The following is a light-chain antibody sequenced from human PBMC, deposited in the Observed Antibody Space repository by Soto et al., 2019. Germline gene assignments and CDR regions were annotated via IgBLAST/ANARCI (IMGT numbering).Light chain of an antibody. CDR3: CSYAGSAYV. CDR1: SSDVGGYNY. CDR2: DVS. J-gene: IGLJ1*01. V-gene: IGLV2-14*01. Sequence: LTQPASVSGSPGQSITISCTGTSSDVGGYNYVSWYQQHPGKAPKLMIYDVSNRPSGVSNRFSGSKSGNTASLIISGLQAEDEADYYCCSYAGSAYVFGTGTKVTVL.